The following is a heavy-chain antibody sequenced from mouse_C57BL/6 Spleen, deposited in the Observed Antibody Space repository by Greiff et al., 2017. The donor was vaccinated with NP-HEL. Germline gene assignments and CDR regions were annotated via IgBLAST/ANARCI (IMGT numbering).Heavy chain of an antibody. CDR2: ISSGSSTI. V-gene: IGHV5-17*01. J-gene: IGHJ3*01. CDR1: GFTFSDYG. CDR3: ARVKNYGNSWFAY. Sequence: DVKLVESGGGLVKPGGSLKLSCAASGFTFSDYGMHWVRQAPEKGLEWVAYISSGSSTIYYADTVKGRFTISRDNAKNTLFLQMTSLRSEDTAMYYCARVKNYGNSWFAYWGQGTLVTVSA. D-gene: IGHD2-1*01.